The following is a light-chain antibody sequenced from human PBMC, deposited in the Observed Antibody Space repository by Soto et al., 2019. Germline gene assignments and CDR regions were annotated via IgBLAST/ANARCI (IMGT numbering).Light chain of an antibody. CDR2: DVS. J-gene: IGLJ1*01. CDR3: SSYTTSITYV. V-gene: IGLV2-14*01. Sequence: QSVLTQPASVSGSPGQSITISCTGTSNDVGAYNYVSWYQQHPGTAPKLMIYDVSNRPSGVSNRFSASKSGNTASLTISGLQAEDEADYFCSSYTTSITYVFGTGTKLTVL. CDR1: SNDVGAYNY.